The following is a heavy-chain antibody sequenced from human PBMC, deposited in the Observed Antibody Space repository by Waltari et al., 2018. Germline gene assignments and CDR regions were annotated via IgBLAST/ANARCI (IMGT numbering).Heavy chain of an antibody. CDR1: GASISSSFYY. V-gene: IGHV4-39*02. CDR3: VRRELKSGSVYFDS. Sequence: QVQLRESGPGQVMASETLSLTCTVSGASISSSFYYWGWVRQSPGKGLEWIGGSLYTGNTYENPARKSGVTRSVDRSRNHFSRKLAAVTAADTAGYYCVRRELKSGSVYFDSWGRGILVSVSS. CDR2: SLYTGNT. D-gene: IGHD1-26*01. J-gene: IGHJ4*02.